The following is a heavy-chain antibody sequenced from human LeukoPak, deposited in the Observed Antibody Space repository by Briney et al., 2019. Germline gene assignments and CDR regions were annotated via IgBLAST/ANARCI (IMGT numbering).Heavy chain of an antibody. CDR1: GFTFSTYT. CDR2: ISSSGSTI. Sequence: GGSLRLSCVVSGFTFSTYTFNWVRQAPGKGLEWVSYISSSGSTIYYADSVKGRFTISRDNAKNSLYLQMNSLRAEDTAVYYCAELGITMIGGVWGKGTTVTISS. CDR3: AELGITMIGGV. D-gene: IGHD3-10*02. J-gene: IGHJ6*04. V-gene: IGHV3-48*04.